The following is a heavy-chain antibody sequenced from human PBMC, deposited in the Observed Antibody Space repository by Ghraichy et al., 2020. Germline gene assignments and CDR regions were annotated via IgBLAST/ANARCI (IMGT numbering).Heavy chain of an antibody. CDR2: ISAYNGNT. J-gene: IGHJ5*02. D-gene: IGHD6-13*01. V-gene: IGHV1-18*04. Sequence: ASVKVSCKASGYTFTSYGISWVRQAPGQGLEWMGWISAYNGNTNYAQKLQGRVTMTTDTSTSTAYMELRSPRSDDTAVYYCARAGLAAVEGWFDPWGQGTLVTVSS. CDR3: ARAGLAAVEGWFDP. CDR1: GYTFTSYG.